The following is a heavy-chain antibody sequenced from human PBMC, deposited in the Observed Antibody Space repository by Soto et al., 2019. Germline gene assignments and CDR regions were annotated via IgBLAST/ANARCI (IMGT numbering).Heavy chain of an antibody. CDR2: MYYSGSS. CDR3: ARHPRDDYNYGGSGIFDY. J-gene: IGHJ4*02. CDR1: GGSISSRTFW. Sequence: QLQLQESGPGLVKPSETLSLTCSVSGGSISSRTFWWAWIRQPPGKGLEWIGDMYYSGSSYSSPSLNSRVTLSVDTSKNQLSLKLISVTAADTAVYYCARHPRDDYNYGGSGIFDYWGQGTLVTVSS. V-gene: IGHV4-39*01. D-gene: IGHD4-4*01.